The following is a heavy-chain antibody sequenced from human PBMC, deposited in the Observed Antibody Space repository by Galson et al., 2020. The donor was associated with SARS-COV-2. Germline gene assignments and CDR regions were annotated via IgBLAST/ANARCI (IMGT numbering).Heavy chain of an antibody. CDR2: ISYDGSNK. J-gene: IGHJ5*01. V-gene: IGHV3-30-3*01. CDR3: ARGSSGSYYTHFDS. Sequence: GGSLRLSCAASGFTFSSYAMNWVRQAPGKGLEWVAVISYDGSNKYYADSVKGRFTISRDNSKNTLYLQMNSLRAEDTAVHYCARGSSGSYYTHFDSWGQGTLVTVSS. D-gene: IGHD1-26*01. CDR1: GFTFSSYA.